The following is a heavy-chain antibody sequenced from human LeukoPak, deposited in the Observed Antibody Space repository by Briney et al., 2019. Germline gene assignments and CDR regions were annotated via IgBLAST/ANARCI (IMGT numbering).Heavy chain of an antibody. Sequence: GGSLRLSCSASGFTFSNYGFHWVRQAPGKGLEWVSAVSSTGVSTYYADSVKGRFTISRDNYKNTLYLQMNSLRAEDTAVYYCIMVRPRPDVWGQGTTVTVSS. D-gene: IGHD3-10*01. CDR2: VSSTGVST. V-gene: IGHV3-23*01. CDR1: GFTFSNYG. J-gene: IGHJ6*02. CDR3: IMVRPRPDV.